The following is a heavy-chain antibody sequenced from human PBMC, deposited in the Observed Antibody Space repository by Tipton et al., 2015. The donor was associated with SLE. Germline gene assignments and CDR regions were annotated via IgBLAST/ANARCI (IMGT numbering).Heavy chain of an antibody. V-gene: IGHV4-59*01. CDR1: GGSFSSYY. CDR3: ARAKGERGTFDY. J-gene: IGHJ4*02. Sequence: GLVKPSETLSLTCAVYGGSFSSYYWSWIRQPPGKGLEWIGYIYYSGSTNYNPSLKSRVTISVDTSKNQFSLKLSSVTAADTAVYYCARAKGERGTFDYWGQGTLVTVSS. D-gene: IGHD3-16*01. CDR2: IYYSGST.